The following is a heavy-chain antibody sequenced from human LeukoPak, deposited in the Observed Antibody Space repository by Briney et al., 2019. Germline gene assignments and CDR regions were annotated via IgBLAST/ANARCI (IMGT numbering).Heavy chain of an antibody. V-gene: IGHV4-59*01. J-gene: IGHJ4*02. D-gene: IGHD1-26*01. CDR3: ARGQWELPVGFDY. Sequence: SETLSLTCGVSGGSFSGYYWSWIRQPPGKGLEWIGYIYYSGSTNYNPSLKSRVTISVDTSKNQFSLKLSSVTAADTAVYYCARGQWELPVGFDYWGQGTLVTVSS. CDR1: GGSFSGYY. CDR2: IYYSGST.